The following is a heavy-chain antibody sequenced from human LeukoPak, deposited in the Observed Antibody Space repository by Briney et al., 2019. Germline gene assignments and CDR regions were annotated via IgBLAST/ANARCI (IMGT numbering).Heavy chain of an antibody. J-gene: IGHJ5*02. CDR1: GFTFSDYY. D-gene: IGHD3-3*01. V-gene: IGHV3-11*01. CDR3: ARVSSGGRIFGVVNNWFDP. Sequence: KPGGSLRLSFAASGFTFSDYYMSWIRQAPGKGLEWVSYISSSGSTIYYADSVKGRFTISRDNAKNSLYLQMNSLRAEDTAVYYCARVSSGGRIFGVVNNWFDPWGQGTLVTVSS. CDR2: ISSSGSTI.